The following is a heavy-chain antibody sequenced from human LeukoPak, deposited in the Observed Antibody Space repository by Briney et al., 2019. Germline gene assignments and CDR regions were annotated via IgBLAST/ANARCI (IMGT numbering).Heavy chain of an antibody. D-gene: IGHD2-21*02. V-gene: IGHV3-21*01. Sequence: SGGSLRLSCAASGFTFSSYSMNWVRQAPGKGLEWVSSISSSSSYIYYADSVKGRFTISRDNSKNTLYLQMNSLRAEDTAVYYCARDLVVVTATPYQNWFDPWGQGTLVTVSS. J-gene: IGHJ5*02. CDR2: ISSSSSYI. CDR1: GFTFSSYS. CDR3: ARDLVVVTATPYQNWFDP.